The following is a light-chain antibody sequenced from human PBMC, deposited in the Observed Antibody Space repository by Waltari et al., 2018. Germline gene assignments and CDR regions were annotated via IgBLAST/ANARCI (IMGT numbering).Light chain of an antibody. V-gene: IGKV3-20*01. Sequence: EIVLTQSPGTLSLSPGESATPSCRSSQRFSSNYLAWYQQKPGQASRLLIYGASSRATGISDRFSGSGSGTDFTLTISRLEAEDFAVYYCQQYGYSPRTFGQGTKVEIK. CDR3: QQYGYSPRT. CDR2: GAS. J-gene: IGKJ1*01. CDR1: QRFSSNY.